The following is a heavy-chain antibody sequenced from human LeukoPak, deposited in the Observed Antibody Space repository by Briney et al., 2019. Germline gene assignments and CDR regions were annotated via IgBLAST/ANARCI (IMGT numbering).Heavy chain of an antibody. CDR3: ARAPTGDCYDY. J-gene: IGHJ4*02. V-gene: IGHV4-30-4*01. CDR1: GGSISSGDYY. Sequence: SETLSLTCTVSGGSISSGDYYWSWIRQPPGKGLEWIGYIYYSGSTYYNPSLKSRVTISVATSKNQFSLKLSSVTAADTAVYYCARAPTGDCYDYWGQGTLVTVSS. CDR2: IYYSGST. D-gene: IGHD2-21*01.